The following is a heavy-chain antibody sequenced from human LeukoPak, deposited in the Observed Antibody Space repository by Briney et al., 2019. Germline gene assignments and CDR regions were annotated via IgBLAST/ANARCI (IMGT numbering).Heavy chain of an antibody. V-gene: IGHV3-33*01. D-gene: IGHD2-21*01. CDR3: ARGLQHPNF. J-gene: IGHJ4*02. Sequence: PGGSLRLSCAASGFPFSNYGMHWVCQAPGKGLEWVSVIWSDEITTFYVDSVKGRFTTSRDNSKNTLFLQMNSLRVEGTAMYYCARGLQHPNFWGQGTLVTVSS. CDR1: GFPFSNYG. CDR2: IWSDEITT.